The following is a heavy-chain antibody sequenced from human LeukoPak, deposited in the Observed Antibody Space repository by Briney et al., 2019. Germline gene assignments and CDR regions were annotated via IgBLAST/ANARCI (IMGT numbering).Heavy chain of an antibody. CDR1: GGSISSSSYY. D-gene: IGHD3-10*01. CDR3: ARSYYYGSGTPPGFGY. V-gene: IGHV4-39*01. Sequence: SETLSLTCTVSGGSISSSSYYWGWIRQPPGKGLEWIGSIYYSGSTYYNPSLKSRVTISVDTFKNQFSLKLSSVTAADTAVYYCARSYYYGSGTPPGFGYWGEGTLVTVCS. J-gene: IGHJ4*02. CDR2: IYYSGST.